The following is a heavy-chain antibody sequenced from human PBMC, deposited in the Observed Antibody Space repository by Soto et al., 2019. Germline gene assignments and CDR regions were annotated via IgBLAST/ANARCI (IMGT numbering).Heavy chain of an antibody. J-gene: IGHJ4*02. D-gene: IGHD5-12*01. Sequence: VASVKVSCKASGFTFTSSAVHWVRQARGQRLEWMGWIVVGSGNTNYAQKFQERVTITRDMSTSTAYMELSSLRSEDPAVYYCAADRGDGYTSGDYWGQGPLVTASS. V-gene: IGHV1-58*01. CDR3: AADRGDGYTSGDY. CDR1: GFTFTSSA. CDR2: IVVGSGNT.